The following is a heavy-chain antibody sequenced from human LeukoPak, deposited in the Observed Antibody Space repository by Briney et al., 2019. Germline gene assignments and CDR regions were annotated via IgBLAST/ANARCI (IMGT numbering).Heavy chain of an antibody. J-gene: IGHJ4*02. V-gene: IGHV1-2*02. CDR1: GYTFTGYY. Sequence: EASVKVSCKASGYTFTGYYMHWVRQAPGQGLEWMGWINPNSGGTNYAQKFQGRVTMTRDTSISTAYMELSRLRSDDTAVYYCAREYPCGGDCPGNYWGQGTLVTVSS. CDR2: INPNSGGT. CDR3: AREYPCGGDCPGNY. D-gene: IGHD2-21*02.